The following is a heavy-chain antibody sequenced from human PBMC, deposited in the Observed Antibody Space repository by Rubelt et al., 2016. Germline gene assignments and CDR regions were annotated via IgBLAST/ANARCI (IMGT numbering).Heavy chain of an antibody. V-gene: IGHV1-2*02. D-gene: IGHD6-25*01. CDR3: ARDRGKRAQKGLGY. CDR1: GYTFTSYG. J-gene: IGHJ4*02. Sequence: QVQLVQSGAEVKKPGASVKVSCKASGYTFTSYGISWVRQAPGQGLEWMGWINPNSGGTNYAQKFKGRVTMTRDTSISTAYMELSRLRSDDTAVYYCARDRGKRAQKGLGYWGQGTLVTVSS. CDR2: INPNSGGT.